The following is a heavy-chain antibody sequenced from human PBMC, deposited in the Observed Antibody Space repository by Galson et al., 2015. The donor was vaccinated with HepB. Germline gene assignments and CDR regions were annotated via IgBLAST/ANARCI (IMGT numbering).Heavy chain of an antibody. Sequence: SETLSLTCAVYGGSFSGYYWTWIRQPPGKGLEWVGEINHSGSSNYNPSLKSRVTISVDMSKNQFSLKLSSVTAADTAVYYCARGPYCSSSRCSWDYFYYYYMDVWVKGTTVTVSS. D-gene: IGHD2-2*01. V-gene: IGHV4-34*01. CDR3: ARGPYCSSSRCSWDYFYYYYMDV. CDR1: GGSFSGYY. J-gene: IGHJ6*03. CDR2: INHSGSS.